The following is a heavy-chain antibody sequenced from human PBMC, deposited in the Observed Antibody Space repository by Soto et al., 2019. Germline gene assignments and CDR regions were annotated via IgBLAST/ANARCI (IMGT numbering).Heavy chain of an antibody. Sequence: SLRLSCAASGFTFSSYEMNWVRQAPGKGLEWVSYISSSGSIIYYADSVKGRFTISRDNAKNSLYLQMNSLRAEDTAVYYCAVIGYCSGGSCYDYWGQGTLVTVSS. V-gene: IGHV3-48*03. CDR2: ISSSGSII. D-gene: IGHD2-15*01. J-gene: IGHJ4*02. CDR1: GFTFSSYE. CDR3: AVIGYCSGGSCYDY.